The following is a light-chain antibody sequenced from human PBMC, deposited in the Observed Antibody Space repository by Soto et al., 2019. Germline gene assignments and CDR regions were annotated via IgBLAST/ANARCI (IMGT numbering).Light chain of an antibody. CDR3: ATWDDSLNGYV. CDR1: GSNIGSNT. CDR2: SNN. Sequence: QSVLTRPPSASGTPGQRVTISFSGSGSNIGSNTVIWYQQLPGTAPKLLIYSNNQRPSGVPDRFSASKSGTSASLVISGLQSEDEADYYSATWDDSLNGYVFGSGTKV. V-gene: IGLV1-44*01. J-gene: IGLJ1*01.